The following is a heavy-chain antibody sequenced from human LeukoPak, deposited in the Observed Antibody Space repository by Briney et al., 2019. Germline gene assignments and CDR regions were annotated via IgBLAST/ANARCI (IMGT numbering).Heavy chain of an antibody. CDR3: AKDKRGVWWLGRDY. V-gene: IGHV3-43*02. CDR1: GFTFNTFH. D-gene: IGHD6-19*01. Sequence: GGALRLSCAASGFTFNTFHLNWVRQAPGKGLEWVSLIWGDGGSTYYADSVKGRFTISRDNSKNSLYLQMNSLRTEDTALYYCAKDKRGVWWLGRDYWGQETLVTVSS. J-gene: IGHJ4*02. CDR2: IWGDGGST.